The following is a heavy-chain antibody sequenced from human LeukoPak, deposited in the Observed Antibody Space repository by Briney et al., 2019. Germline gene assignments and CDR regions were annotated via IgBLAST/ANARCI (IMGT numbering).Heavy chain of an antibody. D-gene: IGHD6-13*01. CDR1: GGTFSSYA. CDR2: IIPIFGTA. V-gene: IGHV1-69*13. CDR3: AGVGIAAAMYNWFDP. Sequence: ASVKVSCKASGGTFSSYAISWVRQAPGQGLEWMGGIIPIFGTANYAQKFQGRVTITADESTSTAYMELSSLRSEDTAVYYCAGVGIAAAMYNWFDPWGQGTLVTVSS. J-gene: IGHJ5*02.